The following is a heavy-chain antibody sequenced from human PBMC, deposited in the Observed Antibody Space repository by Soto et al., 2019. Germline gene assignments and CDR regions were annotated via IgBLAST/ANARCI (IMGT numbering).Heavy chain of an antibody. CDR1: GFTLSDYW. J-gene: IGHJ6*03. Sequence: GGSLRLSCAASGFTLSDYWMHWVRQVPGKGLLWVSRISVDGGDTTYADSVKGRFTISRDNAKNTLYLQMNTLRAEDTAVYYCARVGGGSGSVGAYYYYYMDVWGKGTTVTVSS. D-gene: IGHD3-10*01. CDR2: ISVDGGDT. CDR3: ARVGGGSGSVGAYYYYYMDV. V-gene: IGHV3-74*01.